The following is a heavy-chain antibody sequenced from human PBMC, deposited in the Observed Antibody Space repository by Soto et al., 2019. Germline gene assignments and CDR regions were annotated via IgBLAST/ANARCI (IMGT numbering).Heavy chain of an antibody. CDR1: GFTFSDYG. J-gene: IGHJ5*01. CDR3: SIDRLGGTNHYQLDS. D-gene: IGHD1-26*01. Sequence: GGSLRLSCAAAGFTFSDYGMHWVRQAPGKGLQWLATILHHGIRTHYAYFVMGGFIIFRDNLKKVVFLHFSVLSVEDTAIYYFSIDRLGGTNHYQLDSWGQGTAVTVSS. V-gene: IGHV3-30*03. CDR2: ILHHGIRT.